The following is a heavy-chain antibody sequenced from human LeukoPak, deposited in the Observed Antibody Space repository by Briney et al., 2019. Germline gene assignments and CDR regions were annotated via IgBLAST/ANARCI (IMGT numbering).Heavy chain of an antibody. CDR1: GGSFSGYY. Sequence: SETLSLTCAVYGGSFSGYYWSWIRQPPGKGLGWIGEINHSGSTNYNPSLKSRVTISEDTSKNQFSLKLSSVTAADTAVYYCASRVYGLGSFNYWGQGTLVTVSS. CDR2: INHSGST. V-gene: IGHV4-34*01. CDR3: ASRVYGLGSFNY. J-gene: IGHJ4*01. D-gene: IGHD3-10*01.